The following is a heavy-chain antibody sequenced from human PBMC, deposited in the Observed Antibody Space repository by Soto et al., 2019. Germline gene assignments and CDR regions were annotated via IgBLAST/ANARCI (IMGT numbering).Heavy chain of an antibody. V-gene: IGHV1-18*01. CDR3: ARGGVYSRGRGRYYYYCMDV. CDR2: ISAYNGNT. J-gene: IGHJ6*02. D-gene: IGHD6-19*01. CDR1: GYTFTSYG. Sequence: QVQLVQSGAEVKKPGASVKVSCKASGYTFTSYGFTWVRQAPGQGLEWMGWISAYNGNTNYAQKLQGRVTMTTETPPSRVCMELRSLRSDDTAVYYCARGGVYSRGRGRYYYYCMDVWGQGTTVTVAS.